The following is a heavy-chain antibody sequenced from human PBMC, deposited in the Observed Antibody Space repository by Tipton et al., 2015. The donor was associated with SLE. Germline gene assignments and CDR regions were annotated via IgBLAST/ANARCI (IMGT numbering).Heavy chain of an antibody. Sequence: TLSLTCTVSGGSIGTSNYYWGWIRQPPGKGLEWVGSFYYTGSAYYNPSLKSRVTISLDTSKNQFSLKLTSVTAADTALYYCAMAARPYYYMDVWGKGTTVTVSS. V-gene: IGHV4-39*07. J-gene: IGHJ6*03. CDR2: FYYTGSA. D-gene: IGHD6-6*01. CDR3: AMAARPYYYMDV. CDR1: GGSIGTSNYY.